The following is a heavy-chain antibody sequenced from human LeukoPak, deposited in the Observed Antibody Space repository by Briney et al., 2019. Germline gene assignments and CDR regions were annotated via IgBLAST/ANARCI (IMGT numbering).Heavy chain of an antibody. J-gene: IGHJ3*02. D-gene: IGHD5-18*01. CDR3: ARAADTAMVSADDAFDI. Sequence: TASETLSLTCTVSGVSISSSNSYWGWIRQPPGKGLEWIGSIHYSGNTYYNASLKSQVSISIDTSKNQFSLRLTSVTAADTAVYYCARAADTAMVSADDAFDIWGQGTMVTVSS. CDR2: IHYSGNT. V-gene: IGHV4-39*01. CDR1: GVSISSSNSY.